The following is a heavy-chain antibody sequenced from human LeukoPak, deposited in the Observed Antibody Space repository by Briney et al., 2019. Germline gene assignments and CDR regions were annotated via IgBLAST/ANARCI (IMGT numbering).Heavy chain of an antibody. V-gene: IGHV4-59*01. CDR1: GGSISSYY. J-gene: IGHJ4*02. Sequence: PSETLSLTCTVSGGSISSYYWSWIRQPPGKGLEWIGYIYYSGSTNYNPSLKGRVTISVDTSKNQFSLKLSSVTAADTAVYYCARDSGYSSGWYIDYWGQGTLVTVSS. CDR3: ARDSGYSSGWYIDY. CDR2: IYYSGST. D-gene: IGHD6-19*01.